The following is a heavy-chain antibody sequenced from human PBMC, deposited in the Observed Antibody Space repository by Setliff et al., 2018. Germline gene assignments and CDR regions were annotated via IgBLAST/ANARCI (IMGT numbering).Heavy chain of an antibody. V-gene: IGHV4-39*01. CDR2: IYYSGTT. J-gene: IGHJ4*02. D-gene: IGHD1-1*01. Sequence: KPSETLSLTCTVSGGSISSSDFYWGWIRQPPGKGLEWIGSIYYSGTTYYNPSLKSPVTISIDTSKNQFSLKLRSVTAADTAVYYCARTGTYRYFDSWGQGTLVTVSS. CDR1: GGSISSSDFY. CDR3: ARTGTYRYFDS.